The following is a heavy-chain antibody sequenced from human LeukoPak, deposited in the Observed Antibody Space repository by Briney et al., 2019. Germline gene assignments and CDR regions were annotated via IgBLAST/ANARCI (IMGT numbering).Heavy chain of an antibody. CDR2: VYYSGTT. CDR1: GGYISGYY. V-gene: IGHV4-59*01. J-gene: IGHJ4*02. Sequence: SETLSLTCTVSGGYISGYYWTWIRQPPGKGLEGIANVYYSGTTNIHPSLKSRLIVSLDMSKNKFSLNLTSVTAADTAVYYCARSIYNDQGTFDYWGQGAPVTVSS. D-gene: IGHD3-16*02. CDR3: ARSIYNDQGTFDY.